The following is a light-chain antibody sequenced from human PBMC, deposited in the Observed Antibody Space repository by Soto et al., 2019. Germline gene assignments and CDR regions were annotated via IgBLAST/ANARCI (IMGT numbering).Light chain of an antibody. V-gene: IGLV4-69*02. CDR2: LNSDGSH. Sequence: QLVLTQSPSASASLGASVNLTCTLTGGHSTYSIGWHQQQPQRGPRFLMRLNSDGSHSKGDGIPDRFSGSSSGAERFLTISSLQSEDEADYYCQTWGRGIVVFGGGTQLTFL. CDR1: GGHSTYS. CDR3: QTWGRGIVV. J-gene: IGLJ2*01.